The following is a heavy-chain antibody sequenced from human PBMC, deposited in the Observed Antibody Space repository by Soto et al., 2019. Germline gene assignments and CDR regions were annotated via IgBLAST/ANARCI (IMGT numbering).Heavy chain of an antibody. D-gene: IGHD5-18*01. CDR3: ASRGSRYGLYYYYGMDV. CDR1: GGSISSYY. Sequence: SETLSLTCTVSGGSISSYYWSWIRQPPGKGLDWIGYIYYSGSTNYNPSLKSRFTISVDTSKNQFSLKLSSVTAADTVVYYCASRGSRYGLYYYYGMDVWGQGTTVTVSS. CDR2: IYYSGST. J-gene: IGHJ6*02. V-gene: IGHV4-59*01.